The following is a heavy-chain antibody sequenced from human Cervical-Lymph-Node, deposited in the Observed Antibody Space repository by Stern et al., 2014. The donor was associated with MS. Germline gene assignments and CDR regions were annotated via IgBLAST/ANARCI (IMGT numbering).Heavy chain of an antibody. CDR1: GGSISSSSYY. D-gene: IGHD2-2*01. V-gene: IGHV4-39*01. CDR3: ARRTDCSSTSCYVIEGNNWFDP. CDR2: LYYSWST. J-gene: IGHJ5*02. Sequence: QVQLVESGPGLVKPSETLSLTCTVSGGSISSSSYYWGWIRQPPGKGLEWIGSLYYSWSTYYNPSLQSRVTISVDTSKTQFSLKLGSVTAADTAVYYCARRTDCSSTSCYVIEGNNWFDPWGQGTLVTVSS.